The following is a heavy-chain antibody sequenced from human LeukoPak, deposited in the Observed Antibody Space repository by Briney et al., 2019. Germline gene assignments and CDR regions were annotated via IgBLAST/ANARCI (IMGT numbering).Heavy chain of an antibody. V-gene: IGHV3-9*01. Sequence: GGSLRLSCAASGFTFSSYAMHWVRQAPGKGLEWVSGISWNSGTKGYADSVKGRFTISRDNAKNSLYLQMNSLRGEDAALYYCAVLHYYAMAVWGQGTTVTVSS. D-gene: IGHD2-8*01. CDR3: AVLHYYAMAV. CDR2: ISWNSGTK. CDR1: GFTFSSYA. J-gene: IGHJ6*02.